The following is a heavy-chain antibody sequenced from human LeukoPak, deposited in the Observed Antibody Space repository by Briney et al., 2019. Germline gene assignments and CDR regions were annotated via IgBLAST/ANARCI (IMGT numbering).Heavy chain of an antibody. J-gene: IGHJ4*02. CDR1: GYTFTSYY. CDR2: INPSGGST. V-gene: IGHV1-46*01. CDR3: ARGPDVYCSSTSCYTAPMVTTVTTFFDY. D-gene: IGHD2-2*02. Sequence: ASVKVSCKASGYTFTSYYMHWVRQAPGQGLEWMGIINPSGGSTSYAQKFQGRVTMTRDTSTSTVYMELSSLRSEDTAVYYCARGPDVYCSSTSCYTAPMVTTVTTFFDYWGQGTLVTVSS.